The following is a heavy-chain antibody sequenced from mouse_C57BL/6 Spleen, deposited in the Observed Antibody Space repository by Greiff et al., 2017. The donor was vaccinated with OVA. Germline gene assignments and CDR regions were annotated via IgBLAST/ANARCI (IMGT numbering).Heavy chain of an antibody. CDR1: GYSITSGYY. D-gene: IGHD1-1*01. V-gene: IGHV3-6*01. CDR2: ISYDGSN. CDR3: ARVNYGSSYVFDY. J-gene: IGHJ2*01. Sequence: EVKLQESGPGLVKPSQSLSLTCSVTGYSITSGYYWNWIRQFPGNKLEWMGYISYDGSNNYNPSLKNRISITRDTSKNQFFLKLNSVTTEDTATYYCARVNYGSSYVFDYWGQGTTLTVSS.